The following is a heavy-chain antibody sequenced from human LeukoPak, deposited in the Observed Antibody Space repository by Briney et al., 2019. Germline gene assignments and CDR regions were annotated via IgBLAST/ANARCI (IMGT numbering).Heavy chain of an antibody. J-gene: IGHJ4*02. CDR3: ARRCSSTSCLQY. CDR2: ISSGGYTI. V-gene: IGHV3-11*04. CDR1: GFTFLSDYY. D-gene: IGHD2-2*01. Sequence: GRSLRLSCAASGFTFLSDYYMSWIRQAPGKGLEWDSYISSGGYTIHYADSVKGRFTISRDNAKKSLYLQVNSLRAEDTAVYYCARRCSSTSCLQYWGQGTLVTVSS.